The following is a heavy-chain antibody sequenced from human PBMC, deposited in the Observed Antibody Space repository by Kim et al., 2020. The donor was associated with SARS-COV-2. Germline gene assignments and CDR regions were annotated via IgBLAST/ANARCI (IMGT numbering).Heavy chain of an antibody. J-gene: IGHJ5*02. CDR1: GFTFSSYG. V-gene: IGHV3-30*18. CDR3: AKDQHDFWSGPRFDP. CDR2: ISYDGSNK. D-gene: IGHD3-3*01. Sequence: GGSLRLSCAASGFTFSSYGMHWVRQAPGKGLEWVAVISYDGSNKYYADSVKGRFTISRDNSKNTLYLQMNSLRAEDTAVYYCAKDQHDFWSGPRFDPWGQGTLVTVSS.